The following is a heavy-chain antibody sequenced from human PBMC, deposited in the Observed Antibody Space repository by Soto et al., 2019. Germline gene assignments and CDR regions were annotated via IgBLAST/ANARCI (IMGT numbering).Heavy chain of an antibody. Sequence: ASVKVSCKASGGTFSSYAISWVRQAPGQGLEWMGGIIPIFGTANYAQKFQGRVTITADESTSTAYMELSSLRSEDTAVYYCARDWSRIAVAGTGPGMDVWGQGTTVTVSS. D-gene: IGHD6-19*01. CDR3: ARDWSRIAVAGTGPGMDV. CDR2: IIPIFGTA. V-gene: IGHV1-69*13. CDR1: GGTFSSYA. J-gene: IGHJ6*01.